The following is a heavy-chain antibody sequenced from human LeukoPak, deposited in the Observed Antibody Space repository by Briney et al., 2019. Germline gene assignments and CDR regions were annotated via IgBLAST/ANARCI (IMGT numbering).Heavy chain of an antibody. J-gene: IGHJ6*02. D-gene: IGHD3-16*01. V-gene: IGHV3-7*01. CDR2: IDKDGSEK. CDR1: GFTFSDYW. CDR3: ATYTNGVAGDV. Sequence: PGGSLRLSCVASGFTFSDYWMSWVRQAPGKGLEWVAVIDKDGSEKDYVDSVSGRFTISRDNAKNSVYLQMDSLRAEDTAVYYCATYTNGVAGDVWGQGTTVSVSS.